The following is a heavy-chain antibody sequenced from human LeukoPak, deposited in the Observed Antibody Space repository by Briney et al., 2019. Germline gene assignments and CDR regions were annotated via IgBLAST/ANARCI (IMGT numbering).Heavy chain of an antibody. CDR2: FDPEDGET. CDR3: ATGLYGSGTFDP. Sequence: ASVKVSCKVSGYTLTELSMHWVRQAPGKGLEWMGGFDPEDGETIYAQKFQGRVTMTEDTSTDTAYMELSSLRSEDTALYYCATGLYGSGTFDPWGQGTLVTVSS. J-gene: IGHJ5*02. V-gene: IGHV1-24*01. CDR1: GYTLTELS. D-gene: IGHD3-10*01.